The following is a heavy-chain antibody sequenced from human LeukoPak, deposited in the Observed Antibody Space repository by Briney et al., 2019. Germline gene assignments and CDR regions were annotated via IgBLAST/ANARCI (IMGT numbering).Heavy chain of an antibody. V-gene: IGHV3-43*01. D-gene: IGHD2-15*01. CDR3: AKDGHYCTATSCFSSWLDP. J-gene: IGHJ5*01. Sequence: YAEPVKGRFTISRDNTKKTLYLQMRSLRPEDTAFYYCAKDGHYCTATSCFSSWLDPWGQGTLVTVSS.